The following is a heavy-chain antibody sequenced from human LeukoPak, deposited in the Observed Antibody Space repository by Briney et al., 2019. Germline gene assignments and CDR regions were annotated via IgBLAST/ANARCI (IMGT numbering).Heavy chain of an antibody. V-gene: IGHV3-11*05. J-gene: IGHJ4*02. Sequence: KSGGSLRLSSAGSGFTFSDYYMNWIRQAPGKGLEWVSYISSTSIYTNYADSVKGRFTISRDNAKNSLYLQMNSLRAEDTAVYFCARDKEGGHINFDYWGQGTLVTVSS. D-gene: IGHD2-15*01. CDR3: ARDKEGGHINFDY. CDR2: ISSTSIYT. CDR1: GFTFSDYY.